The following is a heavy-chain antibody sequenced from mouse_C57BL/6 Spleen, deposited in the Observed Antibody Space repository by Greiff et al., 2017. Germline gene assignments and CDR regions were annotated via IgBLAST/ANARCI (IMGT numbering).Heavy chain of an antibody. CDR3: ARGGFGSSPDYFDY. Sequence: EVKLVESGGGLVQPGGSLKLSCAASGFTFSDYGMAWVRQAPRKGPEWVAFISNLAYSIYYADTVTGRFTISRENAKNTLYLEMSSLRSEDTAMYYCARGGFGSSPDYFDYWGQGTTLTVSS. V-gene: IGHV5-15*01. CDR1: GFTFSDYG. CDR2: ISNLAYSI. D-gene: IGHD1-1*01. J-gene: IGHJ2*01.